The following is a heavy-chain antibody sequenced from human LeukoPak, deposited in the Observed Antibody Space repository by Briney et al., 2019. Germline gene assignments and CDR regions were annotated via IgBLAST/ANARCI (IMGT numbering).Heavy chain of an antibody. CDR1: GFTFISYG. CDR3: ARGAYGDYVSTY. Sequence: PGGSLRLSCAASGFTFISYGMQWVRQAPGKGLVWVSRINNGGSDMSYADSVKGRFTISRDNAKNTLYLQMTSLRAEDTAVYYCARGAYGDYVSTYWGQGTLVTVSS. J-gene: IGHJ4*02. V-gene: IGHV3-74*01. CDR2: INNGGSDM. D-gene: IGHD4-17*01.